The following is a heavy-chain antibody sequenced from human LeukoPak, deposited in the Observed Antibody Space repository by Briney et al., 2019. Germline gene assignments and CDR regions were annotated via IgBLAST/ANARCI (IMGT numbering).Heavy chain of an antibody. J-gene: IGHJ4*02. D-gene: IGHD6-19*01. CDR1: GFTFSTYS. Sequence: GGSLRLSCAASGFTFSTYSMSWVRQAPGKGLEWVSAISGSGGSTYYADSVKGRFTISRDNSKNTLYLQMNSLRAEDTAVYYCAKGLYSSGWYFDYWGQGTLVTVSS. CDR3: AKGLYSSGWYFDY. V-gene: IGHV3-23*01. CDR2: ISGSGGST.